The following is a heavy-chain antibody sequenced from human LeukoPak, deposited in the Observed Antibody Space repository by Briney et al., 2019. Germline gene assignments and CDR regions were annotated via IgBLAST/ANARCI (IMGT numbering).Heavy chain of an antibody. J-gene: IGHJ4*02. Sequence: SETLSLTCTVSGGSISSYYWGWIRQPPGEGLEWIGSIYYSGSTFYTPSLKSRVTISVDTSNNQFSLKLISVTAADTAVYYCARLHSSSWYTAFGYWGQGTLVTVSS. CDR3: ARLHSSSWYTAFGY. D-gene: IGHD6-13*01. CDR1: GGSISSYY. CDR2: IYYSGST. V-gene: IGHV4-39*01.